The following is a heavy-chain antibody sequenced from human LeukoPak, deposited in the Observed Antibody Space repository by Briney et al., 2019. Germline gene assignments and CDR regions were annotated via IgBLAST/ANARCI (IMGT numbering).Heavy chain of an antibody. V-gene: IGHV3-74*01. CDR2: ISPDGSTT. CDR3: TRDFDFPSAI. J-gene: IGHJ4*02. Sequence: GGSLRLSCVASGFPFSSYWMHWVRQAPGKGLVWVSRISPDGSTTGHADSVKGRFTTSRDNAKNTLFLQMNSLRAEDTAVYYCTRDFDFPSAIWGQGTLVTVSS. D-gene: IGHD3-3*01. CDR1: GFPFSSYW.